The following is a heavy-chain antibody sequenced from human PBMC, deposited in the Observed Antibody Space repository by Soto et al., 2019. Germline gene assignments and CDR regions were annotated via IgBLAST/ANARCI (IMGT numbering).Heavy chain of an antibody. Sequence: QVQLVESGGGVVQPGMSLRLSCAASGFTFSNYGLYWVRQAPGKGLEWVAVIWYDGSNKYYADSVKGRFTISRDNSKNTLYLQMNSLRAEDTAVYYCARDTPYYYDSNGNDAFDIWGQGTMVTVSS. CDR1: GFTFSNYG. J-gene: IGHJ3*02. CDR3: ARDTPYYYDSNGNDAFDI. CDR2: IWYDGSNK. D-gene: IGHD3-22*01. V-gene: IGHV3-33*01.